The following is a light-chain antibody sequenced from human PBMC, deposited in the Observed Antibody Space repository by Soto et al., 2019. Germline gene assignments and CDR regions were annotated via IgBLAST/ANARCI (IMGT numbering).Light chain of an antibody. CDR1: HSVTRY. J-gene: IGKJ4*01. Sequence: EIVLTQSPGTLSLSPGERATLSCSASHSVTRYVAWYQQKPGQAPRLLISDASGRATGIPDRFSGSGSETDFSLTINRLEPEDFAVYYCQQRSNWPLTFGGGTKVDI. V-gene: IGKV3-11*01. CDR3: QQRSNWPLT. CDR2: DAS.